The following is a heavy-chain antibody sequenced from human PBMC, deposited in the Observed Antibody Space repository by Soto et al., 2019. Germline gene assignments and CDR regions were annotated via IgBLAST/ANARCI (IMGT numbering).Heavy chain of an antibody. D-gene: IGHD2-15*01. Sequence: GGSLRLSCVASGFTFSSSWMSWVRQAPGKGLEWVSAISGSGGSTYYADSVKGRFTISRDNSKNTLYLQMNSLRAEDTAVYYCAKDRLGSGPIHAFDYWGQGTLVTVSS. V-gene: IGHV3-23*01. CDR2: ISGSGGST. CDR1: GFTFSSSW. CDR3: AKDRLGSGPIHAFDY. J-gene: IGHJ4*02.